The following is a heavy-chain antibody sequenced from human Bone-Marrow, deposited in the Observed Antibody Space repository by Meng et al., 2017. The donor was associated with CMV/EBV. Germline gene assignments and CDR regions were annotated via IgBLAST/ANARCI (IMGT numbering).Heavy chain of an antibody. V-gene: IGHV1-18*01. CDR3: ASDGSGSYYYYYGMDV. CDR2: ISAYNGNT. CDR1: GGTFSSYA. J-gene: IGHJ6*02. D-gene: IGHD3-10*01. Sequence: ASVKVSCKASGGTFSSYAFSWVRQAPGQGLEWMGWISAYNGNTNYAQKLQGRVTMTTDTSTSTAYMELRSLRSDDTAVYYCASDGSGSYYYYYGMDVWGQGTTVTVSS.